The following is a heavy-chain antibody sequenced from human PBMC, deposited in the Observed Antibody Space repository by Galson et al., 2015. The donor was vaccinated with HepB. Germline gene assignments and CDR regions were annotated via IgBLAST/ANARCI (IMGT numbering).Heavy chain of an antibody. CDR3: ASPYCSTNTCYSPLCFYYAMDV. D-gene: IGHD2-2*01. J-gene: IGHJ6*02. CDR1: GGSFSNFA. V-gene: IGHV1-69*13. Sequence: SVKVSCKASGGSFSNFAISWVRQAPGQGLEWMGGSIPIFGTAKYAQSFPGRVTITADEATSTAYMELHSLTSEDTAVYYCASPYCSTNTCYSPLCFYYAMDVWGQGTTVTVSS. CDR2: SIPIFGTA.